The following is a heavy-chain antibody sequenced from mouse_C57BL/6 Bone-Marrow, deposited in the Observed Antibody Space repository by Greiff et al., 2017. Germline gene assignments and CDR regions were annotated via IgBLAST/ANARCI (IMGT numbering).Heavy chain of an antibody. Sequence: EVKLQESGAELVRPGASVKLSCTASGFNIKDDYMHWVKQRPEQGLEWIGWIDPENGDTEYASKFQGKATITADTSSNTAYLQLSSLTSEDTAVYYCTRYYDDAYWGQGTLVTVSA. CDR1: GFNIKDDY. CDR2: IDPENGDT. V-gene: IGHV14-4*01. J-gene: IGHJ3*01. CDR3: TRYYDDAY. D-gene: IGHD2-13*01.